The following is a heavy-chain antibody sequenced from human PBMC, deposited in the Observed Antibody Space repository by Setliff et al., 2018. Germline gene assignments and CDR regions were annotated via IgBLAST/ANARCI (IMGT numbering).Heavy chain of an antibody. J-gene: IGHJ5*02. CDR1: GDSISSGYYY. CDR3: ARGGPTLTISRVLVVSSFDP. V-gene: IGHV4-61*09. CDR2: FYTSGNT. D-gene: IGHD3-3*01. Sequence: SETLSLTCTVSGDSISSGYYYWTWIRQSAGKGLEWIGHFYTSGNTNYNPSLKSRVTISVDTSKNQFSLKLSSVTAADTATYYCARGGPTLTISRVLVVSSFDPWGQRSRVTVSS.